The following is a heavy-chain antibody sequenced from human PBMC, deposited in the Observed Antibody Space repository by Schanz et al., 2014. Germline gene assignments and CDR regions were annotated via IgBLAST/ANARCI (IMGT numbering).Heavy chain of an antibody. CDR1: GFTFSSYA. CDR3: AKVRYSSGWRGDYFDE. Sequence: EVQLAESGGGLVQPGGSLRLSCAASGFTFSSYAMSWVRQAPGKGLEWVSAISGSGGSTYYADSVKGRFTISRDNSKGALYLQMSSLRAEDTAVYYCAKVRYSSGWRGDYFDEWGQGTLXTVAS. J-gene: IGHJ4*02. CDR2: ISGSGGST. D-gene: IGHD6-25*01. V-gene: IGHV3-23*04.